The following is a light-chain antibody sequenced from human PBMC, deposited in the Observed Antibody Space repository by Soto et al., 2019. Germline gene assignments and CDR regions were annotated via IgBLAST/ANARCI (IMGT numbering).Light chain of an antibody. CDR1: QSVSSN. V-gene: IGKV3-20*01. Sequence: EIVMTQSPATLSVSPGERATVSCRASQSVSSNLAWYQQKPGQAPRLLIYGASTRATGIPDRFSDSGSGADFTLTISRLEPEDFAVYYCQQYGSSPLTFGGGTKVDIK. CDR2: GAS. J-gene: IGKJ4*01. CDR3: QQYGSSPLT.